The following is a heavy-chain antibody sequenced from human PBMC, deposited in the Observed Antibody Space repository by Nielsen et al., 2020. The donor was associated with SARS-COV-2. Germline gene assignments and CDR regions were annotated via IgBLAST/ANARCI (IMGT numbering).Heavy chain of an antibody. CDR3: AGLGWQAAAMDV. CDR1: GGSISNSY. CDR2: IDNSGNT. Sequence: GSLRLSCTVSGGSISNSYWNWIRQSPGKGLEWIGYIDNSGNTRYNPSLESRVTISVDASKSQFSLKLSSVTAADTAVYFCAGLGWQAAAMDVWGQGTAVTVS. V-gene: IGHV4-59*01. J-gene: IGHJ6*02. D-gene: IGHD4-23*01.